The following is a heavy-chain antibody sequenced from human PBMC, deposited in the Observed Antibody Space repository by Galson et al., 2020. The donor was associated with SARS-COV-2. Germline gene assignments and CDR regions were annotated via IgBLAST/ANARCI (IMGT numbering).Heavy chain of an antibody. CDR2: ISGSGGST. CDR1: GFTFSSYA. CDR3: AKDCYYGSELPSSGMDV. V-gene: IGHV3-23*01. D-gene: IGHD3-10*01. Sequence: GGSLRLSCAASGFTFSSYAMSWVRQAPGKGLEWVSAISGSGGSTYYADSVKGRFTISRDNSKNTLYLQMNSLRAEDTAVYYCAKDCYYGSELPSSGMDVWGQGTTVTVSS. J-gene: IGHJ6*02.